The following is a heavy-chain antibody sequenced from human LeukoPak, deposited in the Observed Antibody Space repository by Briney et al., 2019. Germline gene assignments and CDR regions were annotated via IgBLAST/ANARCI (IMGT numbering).Heavy chain of an antibody. Sequence: ASVRVSCKASGYTFIRNGISWVRQAPGQGLEWMGWISPYNENRKYLQKLQGRVTLSTDTSTSTAYMELRSLTSDDTAVYYCAREESIGRYQFLHDYWGQGTLVTVSS. CDR3: AREESIGRYQFLHDY. V-gene: IGHV1-18*01. D-gene: IGHD1-26*01. CDR2: ISPYNENR. CDR1: GYTFIRNG. J-gene: IGHJ4*02.